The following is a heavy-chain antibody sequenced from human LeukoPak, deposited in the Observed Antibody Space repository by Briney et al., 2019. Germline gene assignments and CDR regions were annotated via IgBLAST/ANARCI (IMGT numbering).Heavy chain of an antibody. D-gene: IGHD3-22*01. J-gene: IGHJ3*02. V-gene: IGHV5-51*01. CDR3: ARQPSDSSGYLDAFDI. CDR2: IYPGDSDT. Sequence: GESLKISCKGSGYSLTSYWIGWVRQMPGKGLEWMGIIYPGDSDTRYSPSFQGQVTISADKSISTAYLQWSSLKASDTAMYYCARQPSDSSGYLDAFDIWGQGTMVTVSS. CDR1: GYSLTSYW.